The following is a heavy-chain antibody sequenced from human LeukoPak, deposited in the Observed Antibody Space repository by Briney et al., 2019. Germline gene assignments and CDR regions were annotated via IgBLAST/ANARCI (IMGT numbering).Heavy chain of an antibody. Sequence: GGSLRLSCAASGFIFTNYFMSWVRQAPGKGLEWVAVISNDATKKYYADSVKGRSTISRDNSESTLYLQMNSLRAEDTAVYYCAKDMNTVTTTFDYWGQGTLVTVSS. CDR2: ISNDATKK. J-gene: IGHJ4*02. V-gene: IGHV3-30*18. CDR3: AKDMNTVTTTFDY. D-gene: IGHD4-17*01. CDR1: GFIFTNYF.